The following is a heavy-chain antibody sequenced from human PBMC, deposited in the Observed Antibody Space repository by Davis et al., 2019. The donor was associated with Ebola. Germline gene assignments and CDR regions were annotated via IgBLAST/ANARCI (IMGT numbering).Heavy chain of an antibody. CDR1: GYSISSGYY. D-gene: IGHD2-15*01. V-gene: IGHV4-38-2*02. J-gene: IGHJ2*01. CDR2: IYYSGST. Sequence: MPSETLSLTCNVSGYSISSGYYRGWIRQPPGKGREWIGYIYYSGSTNYNPSLKSRVTISVDTSKNQFSLKLSSVTAADTAVYYCARPRYCSGGSCYFSDWYFDLWGRGTLVTVSS. CDR3: ARPRYCSGGSCYFSDWYFDL.